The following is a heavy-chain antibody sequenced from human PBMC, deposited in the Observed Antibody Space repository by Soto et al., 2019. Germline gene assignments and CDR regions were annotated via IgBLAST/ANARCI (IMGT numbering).Heavy chain of an antibody. CDR2: ISTSGSTT. D-gene: IGHD2-15*01. J-gene: IGHJ4*02. CDR1: GFTFSDYY. CDR3: ARAGARGSVDY. V-gene: IGHV3-11*01. Sequence: SLRLSCAASGFTFSDYYMNWVRQAPGKGLEWLVYISTSGSTTYYADSVLGRFTISRDNPKNSLNLQMNSLGAEDTAVYYCARAGARGSVDYWGQGTLVTVSS.